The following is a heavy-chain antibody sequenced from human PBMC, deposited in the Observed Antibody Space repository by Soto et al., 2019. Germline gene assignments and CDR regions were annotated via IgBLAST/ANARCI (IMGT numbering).Heavy chain of an antibody. Sequence: QVQLVQSGAEVKKPGSSVTVSCKASGCTFSSYAISWVRQAPGQGLEWMGRNIPFIGTANDAQKFQRRVTSTADESTSTAYMELTSLRSEDTAVYYCARVVMTTVPASYYYGMDVWGQGTTVTVSS. J-gene: IGHJ6*02. D-gene: IGHD4-4*01. CDR2: NIPFIGTA. CDR3: ARVVMTTVPASYYYGMDV. V-gene: IGHV1-69*18. CDR1: GCTFSSYA.